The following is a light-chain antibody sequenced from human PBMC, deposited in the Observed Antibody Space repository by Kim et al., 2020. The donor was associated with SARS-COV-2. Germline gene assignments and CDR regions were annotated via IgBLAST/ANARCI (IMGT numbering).Light chain of an antibody. CDR1: SSDVGGYNY. J-gene: IGLJ1*01. CDR2: GVF. Sequence: QSALTQPASVSGSPGQSITISCTGTSSDVGGYNYVSWYQQHPGKAPKLMIYGVFYRPSGVSNRFFASKSGNTASLTISGLQVEDEADYYCSSYMDNNSPGIFGTGTKVTVL. CDR3: SSYMDNNSPGI. V-gene: IGLV2-14*01.